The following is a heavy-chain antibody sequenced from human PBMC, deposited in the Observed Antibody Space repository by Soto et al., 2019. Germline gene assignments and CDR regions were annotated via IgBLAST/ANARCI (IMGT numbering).Heavy chain of an antibody. D-gene: IGHD6-19*01. J-gene: IGHJ3*02. CDR3: AKDKEIAVANAFDAFDI. Sequence: PSGSLGLACAACGVSVISSVVTFALQAPGKGLEWVSGISGSGGSAYYADSVKGRFTIARDNSKNTLYLQMNSLRAEDTAVYYCAKDKEIAVANAFDAFDIWGPGTMVTAS. CDR1: GVSVISSV. V-gene: IGHV3-23*01. CDR2: ISGSGGSA.